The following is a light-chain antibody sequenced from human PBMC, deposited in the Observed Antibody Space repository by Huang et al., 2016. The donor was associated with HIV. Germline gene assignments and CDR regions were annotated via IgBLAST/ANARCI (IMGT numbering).Light chain of an antibody. CDR3: QQSFSVPYT. CDR2: SGS. J-gene: IGKJ2*01. CDR1: QSIISY. Sequence: DIQMTQSPTALSASVGDRVSISCRASQSIISYLNWYQQKPGKAPKLLIYSGSTLQSGVPSGFSGSGSGIDFSLTISSLQPEDFATYFCQQSFSVPYTFGQGTKLEIK. V-gene: IGKV1-39*01.